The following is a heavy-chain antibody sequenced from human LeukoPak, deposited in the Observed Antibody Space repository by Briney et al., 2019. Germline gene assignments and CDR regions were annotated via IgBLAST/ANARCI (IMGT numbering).Heavy chain of an antibody. CDR1: GFTFSSYG. D-gene: IGHD6-13*01. J-gene: IGHJ4*02. V-gene: IGHV3-30*02. CDR3: AKRKLRIAAAGSDSGAFDY. CDR2: IRYDGSNK. Sequence: GGSLRLSCAASGFTFSSYGMHWVRQAPGKGLEWVAFIRYDGSNKYYADSVKGRFTISRDNSKNTLYLQMNSLRAEDTAVYYCAKRKLRIAAAGSDSGAFDYWGQGSLVTVSS.